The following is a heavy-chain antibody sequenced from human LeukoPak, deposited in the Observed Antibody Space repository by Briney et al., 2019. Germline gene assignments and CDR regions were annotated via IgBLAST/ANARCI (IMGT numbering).Heavy chain of an antibody. CDR3: AREPLNYDFWSGSYYFDY. CDR2: IYTSGST. CDR1: GGSISSYY. Sequence: PSETLSLTCTVSGGSISSYYWSWIRQPAGKGLEWIGRIYTSGSTNYNPSLKSRVTISVDTSKNQFSLKLSSVTAADTAVYYCAREPLNYDFWSGSYYFDYWGQGTLVTVSS. D-gene: IGHD3-3*01. V-gene: IGHV4-4*07. J-gene: IGHJ4*02.